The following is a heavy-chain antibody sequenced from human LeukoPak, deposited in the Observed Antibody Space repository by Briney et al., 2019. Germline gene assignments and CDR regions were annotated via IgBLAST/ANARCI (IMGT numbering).Heavy chain of an antibody. D-gene: IGHD5-12*01. CDR2: IIPIFGTA. J-gene: IGHJ4*02. CDR3: ARGYSGYDFSGEGYYFDY. CDR1: GGTFSSYA. V-gene: IGHV1-69*13. Sequence: ASVKVSCTASGGTFSSYAISWVRQAPGQGLEWMGGIIPIFGTANYAQKFQGRVTITADESTSTAYMELSSLRSEDTAVYYCARGYSGYDFSGEGYYFDYWGQGTLVTVSS.